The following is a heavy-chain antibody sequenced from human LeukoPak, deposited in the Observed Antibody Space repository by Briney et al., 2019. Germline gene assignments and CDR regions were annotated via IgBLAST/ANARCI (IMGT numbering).Heavy chain of an antibody. D-gene: IGHD3-10*01. CDR1: GYTFTSYA. CDR2: INAGNGNT. Sequence: ASVKVSCKASGYTFTSYAMHWVRQAPGQRLEWMGWINAGNGNTKYSQKFQGRVTITRDTSASTAYMELSSLRSEDTAVYYCASVYYGSGSPLHYWGQGTLVTVSS. V-gene: IGHV1-3*01. J-gene: IGHJ4*02. CDR3: ASVYYGSGSPLHY.